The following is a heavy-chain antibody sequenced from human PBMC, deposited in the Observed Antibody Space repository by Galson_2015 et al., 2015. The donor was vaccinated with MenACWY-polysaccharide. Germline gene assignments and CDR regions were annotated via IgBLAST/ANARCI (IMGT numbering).Heavy chain of an antibody. CDR3: ARATVSETGQYNGLDV. D-gene: IGHD3-9*01. Sequence: SLRLSCAASGFTFSNYAMNWVRQAPGKGLEWVSTISGSGRNTYDADSVKGRFTIYTDKSKSTLYLQMIRLRAEDTAVYYCARATVSETGQYNGLDVWGQGTPVIVSS. V-gene: IGHV3-23*01. J-gene: IGHJ6*02. CDR2: ISGSGRNT. CDR1: GFTFSNYA.